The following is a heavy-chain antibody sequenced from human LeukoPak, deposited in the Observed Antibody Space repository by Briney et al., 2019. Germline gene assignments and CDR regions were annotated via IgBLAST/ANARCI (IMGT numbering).Heavy chain of an antibody. J-gene: IGHJ4*02. V-gene: IGHV1-2*02. D-gene: IGHD3-3*01. CDR3: AREITIFGSAAGYFDY. CDR1: GYTFTGYY. CDR2: INPNSGGT. Sequence: ASVKVSCKASGYTFTGYYMHWVRQAPGQGLEGMGWINPNSGGTNYAQKFQGRVTMTRDTSISTAYMELSRLGSDDTAVYYCAREITIFGSAAGYFDYWGQGTLVTVSS.